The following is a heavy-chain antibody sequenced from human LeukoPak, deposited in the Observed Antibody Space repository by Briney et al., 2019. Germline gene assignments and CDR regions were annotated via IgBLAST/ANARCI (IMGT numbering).Heavy chain of an antibody. V-gene: IGHV1-24*01. CDR1: GYTLTELS. J-gene: IGHJ4*02. CDR2: FDPEDGET. Sequence: ASVKVSCKVSGYTLTELSMHWVRQAPGKGLEWMGGFDPEDGETIYAQKFQGRVTMTEDTSTDTAYMELSSLRSEDTAVYYCARGAEGGALWFGEMGYWGQGTLVTVSS. D-gene: IGHD3-10*01. CDR3: ARGAEGGALWFGEMGY.